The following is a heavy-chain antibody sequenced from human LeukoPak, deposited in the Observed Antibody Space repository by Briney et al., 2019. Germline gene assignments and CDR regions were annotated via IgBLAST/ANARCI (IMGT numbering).Heavy chain of an antibody. CDR1: GGSISSGGYS. V-gene: IGHV4-30-2*01. J-gene: IGHJ6*03. D-gene: IGHD2-2*01. CDR3: ARDRGYCSSTSCRDYYYYMDV. CDR2: IYHSGST. Sequence: SQTLSLTCAVSGGSISSGGYSWSWIRQPPGKGLEWIGYIYHSGSTYYNPSLKSRVTISVDRSKNQFSLKLRSVTAADTAVYYCARDRGYCSSTSCRDYYYYMDVWGKGTTVTVSS.